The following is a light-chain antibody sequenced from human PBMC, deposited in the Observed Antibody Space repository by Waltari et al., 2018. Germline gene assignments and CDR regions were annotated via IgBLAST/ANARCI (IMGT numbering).Light chain of an antibody. CDR3: QQYNEWPPLT. Sequence: EIVMTQSPVTLSVSPGERATLPCWASQTVGSDFAWYQQKPGQPPRLLIYGASTRATDIPARFSGHGSGTEFTLTISGLQSEDFAVYYCQQYNEWPPLTFGGGTKVDIK. J-gene: IGKJ4*01. CDR1: QTVGSD. V-gene: IGKV3-15*01. CDR2: GAS.